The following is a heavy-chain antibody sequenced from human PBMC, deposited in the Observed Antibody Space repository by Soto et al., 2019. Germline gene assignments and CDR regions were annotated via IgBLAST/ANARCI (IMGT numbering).Heavy chain of an antibody. V-gene: IGHV3-30*18. Sequence: GGSLRLSCAASGFTFSSYGMHWVRQAPGKGLEWVAVISYDGSNKYYADSVKGRFTISRDNSKNTLYLQMNSLRAEDTAVYYCAKDLVVAAPSISYYYYGMDVWGQGTTVTVSS. J-gene: IGHJ6*02. CDR1: GFTFSSYG. CDR3: AKDLVVAAPSISYYYYGMDV. D-gene: IGHD2-15*01. CDR2: ISYDGSNK.